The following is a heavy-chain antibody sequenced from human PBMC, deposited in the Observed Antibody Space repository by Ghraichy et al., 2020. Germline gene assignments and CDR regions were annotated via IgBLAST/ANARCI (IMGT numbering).Heavy chain of an antibody. J-gene: IGHJ4*02. CDR2: IYQSGST. Sequence: TLSLTCAVSGASISSTIWWSWVRLSPGRGLEWIGDIYQSGSTNYNPSLKSRVTISVDTSRNQFSLNLHSVTVADTAIYYCARRGNDALFSYFDSWGQGTLVTVSS. CDR3: ARRGNDALFSYFDS. V-gene: IGHV4-4*02. D-gene: IGHD2-2*01. CDR1: GASISSTIW.